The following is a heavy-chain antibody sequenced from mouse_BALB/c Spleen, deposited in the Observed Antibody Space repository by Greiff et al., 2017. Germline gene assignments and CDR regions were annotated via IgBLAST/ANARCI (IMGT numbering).Heavy chain of an antibody. CDR3: ASDQPGWFAY. J-gene: IGHJ3*01. Sequence: EVQRVESGGGLVQPGGSLKLSCAASGFTFSSYGMSWVRQTPDKRLELVATINSNGGSTYYPDSVKGRFTISRDNAKNTLYLQMSSLKSEDTAMYYCASDQPGWFAYWGQGTLVTVSA. D-gene: IGHD6-1*01. V-gene: IGHV5-6-3*01. CDR1: GFTFSSYG. CDR2: INSNGGST.